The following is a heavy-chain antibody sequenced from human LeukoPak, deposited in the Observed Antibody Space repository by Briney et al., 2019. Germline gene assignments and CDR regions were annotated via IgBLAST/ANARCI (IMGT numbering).Heavy chain of an antibody. CDR3: ARDLKRLAAVQPPEFDY. D-gene: IGHD6-13*01. J-gene: IGHJ4*02. CDR2: IKQDGSEK. V-gene: IGHV3-7*03. Sequence: GGSLRLSCAASGFTFSSYWMSWVRQAPGKGLEWVANIKQDGSEKYYVDSVKGRFTISRDNARNSLYLQMNSLRAEDTALYYCARDLKRLAAVQPPEFDYRGQGTLVTVSS. CDR1: GFTFSSYW.